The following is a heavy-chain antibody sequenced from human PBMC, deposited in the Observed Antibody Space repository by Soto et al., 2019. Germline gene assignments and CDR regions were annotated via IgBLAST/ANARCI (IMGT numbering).Heavy chain of an antibody. V-gene: IGHV3-23*01. J-gene: IGHJ6*02. D-gene: IGHD3-9*01. CDR2: ISGSGGST. Sequence: PGGSLRLSCAASGFTFSSYAMSWVRQAPGKGLEWVSAISGSGGSTYYADSVKGRFTISRDNSKNTLYLQMNSLRAEDTAVYYCAKSRSSYDILTGYFKRPRGVIGMDVWGQGTTVTVSS. CDR1: GFTFSSYA. CDR3: AKSRSSYDILTGYFKRPRGVIGMDV.